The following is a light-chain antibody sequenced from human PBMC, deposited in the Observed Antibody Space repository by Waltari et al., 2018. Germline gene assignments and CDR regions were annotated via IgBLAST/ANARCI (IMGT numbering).Light chain of an antibody. CDR3: QQYINWPLLT. V-gene: IGKV3-15*01. J-gene: IGKJ4*01. CDR2: GAS. CDR1: QSVSSY. Sequence: EIVMTQSPATLSVSPGEGATLSCRASQSVSSYLAWYQHKPGQAPRLLIHGASSRATGIPGRFSGSGSGTEFTLTISSLQSEDFAVYYCQQYINWPLLTFGGGTKVGSN.